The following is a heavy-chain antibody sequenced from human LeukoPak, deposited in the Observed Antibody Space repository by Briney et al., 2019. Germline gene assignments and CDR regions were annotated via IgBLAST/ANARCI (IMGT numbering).Heavy chain of an antibody. CDR1: GYSFTSYY. Sequence: ASVKVSCKASGYSFTSYYMHWVRQAPGQGLEWMGRINPNSGGTNYAQKFQGRVTMTRDTSISTAYMELSRLRSDDTAVYYCARESGYTDYYYGMDVWGQGTTVTVSS. D-gene: IGHD3-3*01. CDR2: INPNSGGT. J-gene: IGHJ6*02. V-gene: IGHV1-2*06. CDR3: ARESGYTDYYYGMDV.